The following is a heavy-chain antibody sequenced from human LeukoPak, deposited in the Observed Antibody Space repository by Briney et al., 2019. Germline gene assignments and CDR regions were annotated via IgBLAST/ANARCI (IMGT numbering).Heavy chain of an antibody. D-gene: IGHD3-3*01. CDR1: GGSISSGGYY. CDR2: IYYSGST. Sequence: SETLSLTCTVSGGSISSGGYYWSGIRQHPGKGLEWIGYIYYSGSTYYNPPLKSRVTISVDTSKNQFSLKLSSVTAADTAVYYCARVSYDFWSGYNNWFDPWGQGTLVTVSS. CDR3: ARVSYDFWSGYNNWFDP. J-gene: IGHJ5*02. V-gene: IGHV4-31*03.